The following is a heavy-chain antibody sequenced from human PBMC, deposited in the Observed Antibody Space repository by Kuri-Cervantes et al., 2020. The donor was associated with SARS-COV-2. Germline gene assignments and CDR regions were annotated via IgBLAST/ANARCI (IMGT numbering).Heavy chain of an antibody. CDR1: GFTFSSYS. D-gene: IGHD3-22*01. J-gene: IGHJ4*02. CDR3: ARDSSGYYRLDY. CDR2: ISSSSSYI. V-gene: IGHV3-21*01. Sequence: GESLKISCAASGFTFSSYSMNWVRQAPGKGLEWVSSISSSSSYIYYAGSVKGRFTISRDNAKNSLYLQMNSLRAEDTAVYYCARDSSGYYRLDYWGQGTLVTVSS.